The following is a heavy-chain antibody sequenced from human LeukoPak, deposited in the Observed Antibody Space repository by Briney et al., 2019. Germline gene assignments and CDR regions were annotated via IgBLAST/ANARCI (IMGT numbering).Heavy chain of an antibody. CDR3: ARGSSSLYSSKDS. J-gene: IGHJ4*02. Sequence: VASVKVSCKASGYAFTSYGITWVRQAPGQGLEWMGWISTYSGNTNYAQKFQGRVTMTTDTSTSTAYMELRSLRSDDTAVYYCARGSSSLYSSKDSWGQGTLVTVSS. CDR2: ISTYSGNT. V-gene: IGHV1-18*01. CDR1: GYAFTSYG. D-gene: IGHD6-13*01.